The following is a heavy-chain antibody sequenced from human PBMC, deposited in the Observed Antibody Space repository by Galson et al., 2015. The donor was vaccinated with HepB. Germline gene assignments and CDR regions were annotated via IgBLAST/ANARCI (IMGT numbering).Heavy chain of an antibody. CDR2: ISWNSGSI. CDR3: AKVSFHPRGMDV. CDR1: GFTFDDYA. D-gene: IGHD2/OR15-2a*01. V-gene: IGHV3-9*01. J-gene: IGHJ6*02. Sequence: SLRLSCAASGFTFDDYAMHWVRQAPGKGLEWVSGISWNSGSIGYADSVKGRFTISRDNAKNSLYLQMNSLRAEDTALYYCAKVSFHPRGMDVWGQGTTVTVSS.